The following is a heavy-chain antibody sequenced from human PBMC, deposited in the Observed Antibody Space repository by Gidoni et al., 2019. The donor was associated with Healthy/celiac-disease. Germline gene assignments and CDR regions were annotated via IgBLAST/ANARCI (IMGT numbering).Heavy chain of an antibody. V-gene: IGHV3-7*01. J-gene: IGHJ3*02. CDR2: IKQDGSEK. CDR1: GFPFSSYW. Sequence: VQLVESGGGLVQPGGFLRLSCAASGFPFSSYWMSWVRQAPGKGLEWVDNIKQDGSEKYYVDSVKGRFTISRDNAKNSLYLQMNSLRAEDTAVYYCARYYDSSGYYGPAFDIWGQGTMVTVSS. D-gene: IGHD3-22*01. CDR3: ARYYDSSGYYGPAFDI.